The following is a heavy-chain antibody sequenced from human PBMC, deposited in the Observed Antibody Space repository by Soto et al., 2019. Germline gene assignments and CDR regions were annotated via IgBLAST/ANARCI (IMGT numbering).Heavy chain of an antibody. CDR1: GYTFTSYA. CDR2: INAGNGNT. D-gene: IGHD2-15*01. Sequence: ASVKVSCKASGYTFTSYAMHWVRQAPGQRLEWMGWINAGNGNTKYSQKFQGRVTITRDTSASTAYMEMSRMRSEDTAVYYCARWDGGNDYGMDVWGQGTTVTVSS. J-gene: IGHJ6*02. V-gene: IGHV1-3*01. CDR3: ARWDGGNDYGMDV.